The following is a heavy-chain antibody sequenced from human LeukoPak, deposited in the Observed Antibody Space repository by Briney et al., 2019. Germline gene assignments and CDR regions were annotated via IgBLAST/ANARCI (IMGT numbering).Heavy chain of an antibody. Sequence: GGSLRLSCAASGFTFSNYVMSWVRQAPGKGLEWVSDIGRSGHFTNYADSVKGRFTISRDNSKDTLSLQMSSLRAEDTAIYYCAKDRDDSGDYVFDHWGQGILVTVSS. D-gene: IGHD4-17*01. CDR2: IGRSGHFT. CDR1: GFTFSNYV. J-gene: IGHJ4*02. V-gene: IGHV3-23*01. CDR3: AKDRDDSGDYVFDH.